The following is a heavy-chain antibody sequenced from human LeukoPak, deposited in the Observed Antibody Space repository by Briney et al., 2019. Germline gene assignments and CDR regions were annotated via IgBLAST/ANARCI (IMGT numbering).Heavy chain of an antibody. V-gene: IGHV4-34*01. J-gene: IGHJ4*02. D-gene: IGHD3-22*01. CDR1: GGSFSGYY. CDR2: INHSGST. Sequence: SETLSLTCAVYGGSFSGYYWSWIRQPPGKGLEWIGEINHSGSTNYNPSLKSRVIISVDTSKNQFSLKLSSVTAADTAVYYCARGRYYYDSSGYYLRPGYFDYWGQGTLVTVSS. CDR3: ARGRYYYDSSGYYLRPGYFDY.